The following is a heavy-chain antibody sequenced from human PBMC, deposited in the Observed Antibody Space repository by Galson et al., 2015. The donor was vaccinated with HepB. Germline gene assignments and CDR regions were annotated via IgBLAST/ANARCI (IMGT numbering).Heavy chain of an antibody. CDR1: GGSISSYY. Sequence: ETLSLTCTVSGGSISSYYWSWIRQPPGKGLEWIGYIYYSGSTNYNPSLKSRVTISVDTSKNQFSLKLSSVTAADTAVYYCARGNVVTARVIDYWGQGTLVTVSS. CDR2: IYYSGST. V-gene: IGHV4-59*08. D-gene: IGHD5-18*01. CDR3: ARGNVVTARVIDY. J-gene: IGHJ4*02.